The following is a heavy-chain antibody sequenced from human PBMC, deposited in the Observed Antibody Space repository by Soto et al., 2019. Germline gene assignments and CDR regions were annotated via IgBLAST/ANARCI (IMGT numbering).Heavy chain of an antibody. V-gene: IGHV1-18*01. Sequence: GASVKVSCKASGYTFTSYGLSWVRQAPGQGLEWMGWISAYNGNTNYAQKLQGRVTMTTDTSTSTAYMELRSLRSDDTAVYYCARDPLMGAVAGTRFFDYWGQRTLVTVSS. D-gene: IGHD6-19*01. CDR3: ARDPLMGAVAGTRFFDY. CDR2: ISAYNGNT. J-gene: IGHJ4*02. CDR1: GYTFTSYG.